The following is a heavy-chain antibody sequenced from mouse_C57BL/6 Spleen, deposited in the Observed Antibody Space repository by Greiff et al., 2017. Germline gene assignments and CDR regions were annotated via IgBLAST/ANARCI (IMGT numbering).Heavy chain of an antibody. CDR1: GYAFSSYW. V-gene: IGHV1-80*01. D-gene: IGHD2-12*01. J-gene: IGHJ3*01. Sequence: QVHVKQSGAELVKPGASVKISCKASGYAFSSYWMNWVKQRPGKGLEWIGQIYPGDGDTNYNGKFKGKATLTADKSSSTAYMQLSSLTSEDSAVYFCAREYYSPYWGQGTLVTVSA. CDR3: AREYYSPY. CDR2: IYPGDGDT.